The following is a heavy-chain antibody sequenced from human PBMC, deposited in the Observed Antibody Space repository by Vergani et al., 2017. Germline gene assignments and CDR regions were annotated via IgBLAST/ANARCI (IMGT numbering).Heavy chain of an antibody. V-gene: IGHV3-30*02. Sequence: QVQLVESGGGVVQPGGSLRLSCAASGYSFSSFGMHWVRQAPGKGREWVTFIRYDGSNKYYADSVKGRFTISRDNSKNTVYLQMNSLRTGDTAVYYCAKDGLAYGSGSWYYWGRGTLVTVSS. CDR3: AKDGLAYGSGSWYY. J-gene: IGHJ4*02. CDR2: IRYDGSNK. CDR1: GYSFSSFG. D-gene: IGHD3-10*01.